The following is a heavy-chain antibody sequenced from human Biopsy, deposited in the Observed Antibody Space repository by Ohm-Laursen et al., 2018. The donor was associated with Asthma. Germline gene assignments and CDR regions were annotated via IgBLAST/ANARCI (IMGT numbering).Heavy chain of an antibody. CDR2: VSHTGST. CDR1: GGSIRSHD. V-gene: IGHV4-59*11. D-gene: IGHD2-15*01. CDR3: ARLADCSGGACYSYGWFDP. Sequence: GTLSLTCTVSGGSIRSHDWTWIRLPPGKGLEYIGDVSHTGSTNYNPSLKSRVTMSLDTSKSQCSLRLTSVTPADTAVYYCARLADCSGGACYSYGWFDPWGQGTRVTVSS. J-gene: IGHJ5*02.